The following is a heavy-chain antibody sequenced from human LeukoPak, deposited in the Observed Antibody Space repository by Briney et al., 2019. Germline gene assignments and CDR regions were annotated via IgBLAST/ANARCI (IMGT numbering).Heavy chain of an antibody. V-gene: IGHV1-18*01. CDR2: IHIYRGNT. Sequence: ASVKVSCKASGYTSTNYGISWVRQAPGQGLEWMGWIHIYRGNTNYAQKFQGRVTMNTDTSTSTAYMAVRGPRSDDTAMYYCARDVGITVADSFDPWGQGTLVTVSS. D-gene: IGHD6-13*01. CDR3: ARDVGITVADSFDP. J-gene: IGHJ5*02. CDR1: GYTSTNYG.